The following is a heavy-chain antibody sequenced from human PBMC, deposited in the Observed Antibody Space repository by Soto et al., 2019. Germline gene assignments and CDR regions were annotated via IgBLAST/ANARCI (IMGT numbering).Heavy chain of an antibody. Sequence: TLSLTCTVSGVSISSGVYYWSWIRHHPGKGLEWIGYIYYSGSTYYNPSLKSRVTISVDTSKNQFSLKLSSVTAADTAVYYCTTQFFLSSRKPPEDVWGQGTPVTVSS. CDR2: IYYSGST. CDR1: GVSISSGVYY. V-gene: IGHV4-31*03. CDR3: TTQFFLSSRKPPEDV. J-gene: IGHJ6*02.